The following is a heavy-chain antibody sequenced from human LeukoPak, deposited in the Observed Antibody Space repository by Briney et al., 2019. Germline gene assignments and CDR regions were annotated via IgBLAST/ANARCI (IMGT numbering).Heavy chain of an antibody. CDR1: GYSISSGYY. CDR2: IYHSGST. CDR3: ARGGRIQLWSSFDY. D-gene: IGHD5-18*01. Sequence: SETLSLTCTVSGYSISSGYYWGWIRQPPGKGLEWIGSIYHSGSTYYNPSLKSRVTISVDTSKNQFSLKLSSVTAADTAVYYCARGGRIQLWSSFDYWGQGTLVTVSS. J-gene: IGHJ4*02. V-gene: IGHV4-38-2*02.